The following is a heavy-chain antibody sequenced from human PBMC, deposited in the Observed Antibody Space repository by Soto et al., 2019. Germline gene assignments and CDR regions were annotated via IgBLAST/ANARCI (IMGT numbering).Heavy chain of an antibody. J-gene: IGHJ4*02. CDR1: GFSLSTSGVG. V-gene: IGHV2-5*02. D-gene: IGHD1-20*01. CDR3: AHRRGGYNWNDGNFDY. Sequence: QITLEESGPALVNPTQTLTLTCTFSGFSLSTSGVGVGWIRQPPGKALEWLGLIYWGNDRRNSPSLRSRLTSTKDTSENQVVRTLTDLGPVDTATYYCAHRRGGYNWNDGNFDYWGQGTPVTVSS. CDR2: IYWGNDR.